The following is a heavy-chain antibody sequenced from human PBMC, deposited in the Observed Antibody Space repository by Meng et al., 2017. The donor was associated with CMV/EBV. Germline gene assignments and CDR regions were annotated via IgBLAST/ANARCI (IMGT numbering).Heavy chain of an antibody. CDR2: INPSGGST. D-gene: IGHD6-13*01. CDR3: ARAGYSRSWYADKYNWFDP. J-gene: IGHJ5*02. V-gene: IGHV1-46*01. Sequence: ASVTVSCKASGYTFTSYYMHWVRQAPGQGLEGMGIINPSGGSTSYAQKFQGRVTMTRDTSTSTVYMELSSLRSEDTAVYYCARAGYSRSWYADKYNWFDPWGQGTLVTVSS. CDR1: GYTFTSYY.